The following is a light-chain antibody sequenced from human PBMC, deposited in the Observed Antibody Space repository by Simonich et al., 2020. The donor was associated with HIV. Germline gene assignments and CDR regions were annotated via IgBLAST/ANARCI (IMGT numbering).Light chain of an antibody. CDR3: QQYYSSPHT. Sequence: DIVMTQSPDSLAVSLGERATINCKSSQSVLYNSYNKNYLAWYQQKPRQPPKLLIYWASTRESGVPDRFSGSGSGTDFTLTISSLQAEDVAVYYCQQYYSSPHTFGQGTRLEIK. CDR2: WAS. V-gene: IGKV4-1*01. J-gene: IGKJ2*01. CDR1: QSVLYNSYNKNY.